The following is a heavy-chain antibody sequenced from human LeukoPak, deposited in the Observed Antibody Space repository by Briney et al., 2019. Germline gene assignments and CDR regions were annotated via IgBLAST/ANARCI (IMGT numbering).Heavy chain of an antibody. J-gene: IGHJ4*02. Sequence: SETLSLTCTVSGYSISSGYYWGWIRQPPGKGLEWIGSIYHSGSTYYNPSLKSRVTISVDTSKNQFSLKLSSVTAADTAVYYCASVDSSSFLGGWGQGTLVTVSS. D-gene: IGHD6-13*01. CDR1: GYSISSGYY. V-gene: IGHV4-38-2*02. CDR3: ASVDSSSFLGG. CDR2: IYHSGST.